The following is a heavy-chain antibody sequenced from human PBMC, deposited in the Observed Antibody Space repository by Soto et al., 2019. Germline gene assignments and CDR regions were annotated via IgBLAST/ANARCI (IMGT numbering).Heavy chain of an antibody. J-gene: IGHJ3*02. Sequence: GGSLRLSCAASGFTFSSYGMHWVRQAPGKGLEWVAVIWYDGSNKYYADSVKGRFTISRDNSKNTLYLQMNSLRAEDTAVYYCARDSRGGAAARYAFDIWGQGTMVTVSS. CDR3: ARDSRGGAAARYAFDI. V-gene: IGHV3-33*01. CDR2: IWYDGSNK. CDR1: GFTFSSYG. D-gene: IGHD2-2*01.